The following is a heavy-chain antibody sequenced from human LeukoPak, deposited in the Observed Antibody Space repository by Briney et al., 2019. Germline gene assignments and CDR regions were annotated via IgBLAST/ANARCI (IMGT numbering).Heavy chain of an antibody. Sequence: ASVKVSCKASGYTFTSYYMHWVRQAPGQGLEWMGIINPSGGSTSYAQKFQGRVTMTRDTSTSTVYMELSSLRSGDTAVYYCARGLMVVAATPGWFDPWGQGTLVTVSS. J-gene: IGHJ5*02. CDR1: GYTFTSYY. CDR3: ARGLMVVAATPGWFDP. D-gene: IGHD2-15*01. V-gene: IGHV1-46*01. CDR2: INPSGGST.